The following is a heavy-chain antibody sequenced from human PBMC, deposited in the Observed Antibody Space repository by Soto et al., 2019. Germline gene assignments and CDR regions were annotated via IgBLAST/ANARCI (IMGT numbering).Heavy chain of an antibody. CDR2: ISGSGGST. Sequence: GGSLRLSCAASGFTFSSYAMGWVRQAPGKGLEWVSAISGSGGSTYYADSVKGRFTISRDNSKNTLYLQMNSLRAEDTAVYYCASRNEYDSSGYYFNYWGQGTLVTVSS. CDR3: ASRNEYDSSGYYFNY. J-gene: IGHJ4*02. CDR1: GFTFSSYA. D-gene: IGHD3-22*01. V-gene: IGHV3-23*01.